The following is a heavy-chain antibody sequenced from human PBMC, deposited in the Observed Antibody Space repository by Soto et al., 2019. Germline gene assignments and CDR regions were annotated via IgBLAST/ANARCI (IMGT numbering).Heavy chain of an antibody. CDR2: ISPYNGNT. Sequence: QVQLVQSGPEVKKPGASVKVSCKASGYTFSNHGISWVRQAPGQGLEWMGWISPYNGNTNYAQKLQGRVIMTTDTSTSTAYMELTSLRSDDTAMYYCARRGLEPDYWGQGTLVTVSS. V-gene: IGHV1-18*01. CDR1: GYTFSNHG. CDR3: ARRGLEPDY. J-gene: IGHJ4*02.